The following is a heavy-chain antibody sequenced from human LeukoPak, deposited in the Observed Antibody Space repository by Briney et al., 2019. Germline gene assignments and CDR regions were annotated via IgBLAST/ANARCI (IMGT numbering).Heavy chain of an antibody. CDR3: ARDRITVAATETSFDY. D-gene: IGHD6-19*01. Sequence: GGSLRLSCAGSGFTFSSYNMDWVRQAPGKGVEWVSSISGSSSYIYYADSVKGRFTISRGNAKNSLYLQMNSLRAEDTAVYYCARDRITVAATETSFDYWGQGTLVTVSS. J-gene: IGHJ4*02. V-gene: IGHV3-21*01. CDR2: ISGSSSYI. CDR1: GFTFSSYN.